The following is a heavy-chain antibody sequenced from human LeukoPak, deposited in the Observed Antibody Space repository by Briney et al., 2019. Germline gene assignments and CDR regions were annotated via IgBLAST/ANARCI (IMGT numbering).Heavy chain of an antibody. D-gene: IGHD4-23*01. CDR3: ARAPDDYGGNSAPED. CDR1: GGTFSSYA. Sequence: ASVKVSCKASGGTFSSYAISWVRQAPGQGLEWMGGIIPIFGTANYAQKFQGRVTITADESTSTAYMELSSLRSEDTAVYYCARAPDDYGGNSAPEDWGQGTLVTVSS. J-gene: IGHJ4*02. CDR2: IIPIFGTA. V-gene: IGHV1-69*13.